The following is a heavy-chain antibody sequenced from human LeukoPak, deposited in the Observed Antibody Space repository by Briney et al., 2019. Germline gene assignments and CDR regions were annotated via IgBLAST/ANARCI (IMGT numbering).Heavy chain of an antibody. CDR3: AELGITMIGGV. Sequence: PGGSLGLSCAASGFTFSNYAMSWVRQPPGKGLEWVSLISGSGDTTYYADSVKGRFTISRDNSKNTLYLQMNSLRAEDTAVYYCAELGITMIGGVWGKGTTVTISS. V-gene: IGHV3-23*01. CDR2: ISGSGDTT. D-gene: IGHD3-10*02. J-gene: IGHJ6*04. CDR1: GFTFSNYA.